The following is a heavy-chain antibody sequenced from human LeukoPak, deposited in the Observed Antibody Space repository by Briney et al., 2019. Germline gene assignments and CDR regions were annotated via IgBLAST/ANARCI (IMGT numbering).Heavy chain of an antibody. V-gene: IGHV4-4*07. CDR3: AGYGGNSWSPDAFDI. CDR1: VGSLSSYY. J-gene: IGHJ3*02. CDR2: IYSSGST. D-gene: IGHD4-23*01. Sequence: PSETLALICTVSVGSLSSYYWSWIRQPAGKGLECIGRIYSSGSTNYNPFLKSRVTMSVDTSKNQFSLKLSSVTAADTAVYYCAGYGGNSWSPDAFDIWGQGTMVTVSS.